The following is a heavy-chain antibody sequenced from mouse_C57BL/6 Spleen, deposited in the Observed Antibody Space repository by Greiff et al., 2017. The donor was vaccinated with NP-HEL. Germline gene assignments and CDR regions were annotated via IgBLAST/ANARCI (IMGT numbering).Heavy chain of an antibody. J-gene: IGHJ3*01. CDR1: GFTFSNYW. CDR2: IRLKSDNYAT. D-gene: IGHD1-1*01. Sequence: EVQLVESGGGLVQPGGSMKLSCVASGFTFSNYWMNWVRQSPEKGLEWVAQIRLKSDNYATHYAESVKGRFTISRDDTKSSVYLQMNNLRAEDTGIYYCTQADGSSWLAYGGQGTLVTVSA. CDR3: TQADGSSWLAY. V-gene: IGHV6-3*01.